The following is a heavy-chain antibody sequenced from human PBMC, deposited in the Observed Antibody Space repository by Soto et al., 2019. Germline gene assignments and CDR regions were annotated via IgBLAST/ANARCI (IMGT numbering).Heavy chain of an antibody. CDR3: AKFWGPVTEAVDDY. CDR1: GFTFSNFG. V-gene: IGHV3-30*18. CDR2: ISYDGNIK. Sequence: QVHLVESGGVVVQPGRSLRLSCAASGFTFSNFGMHWVRQAPGKGLEWVASISYDGNIKYSADSVKGRFTISRDNSKNTLYLQMDSLRSEDTAVEYCAKFWGPVTEAVDDYWGQGTLVTVSS. D-gene: IGHD3-16*01. J-gene: IGHJ4*02.